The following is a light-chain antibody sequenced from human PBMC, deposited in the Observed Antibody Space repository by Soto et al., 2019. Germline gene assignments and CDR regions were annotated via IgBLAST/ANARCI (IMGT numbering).Light chain of an antibody. Sequence: DIQMTQSPSTLSASLGDRVTITCLASQSISVWLAWYQQKAGKAPNLLIYKASRLESGVPSRFSGSGSETEFTLTISGLQPGDSATYYCQQYNSYSWTFGQGTKVDIK. CDR1: QSISVW. V-gene: IGKV1-5*03. CDR2: KAS. CDR3: QQYNSYSWT. J-gene: IGKJ1*01.